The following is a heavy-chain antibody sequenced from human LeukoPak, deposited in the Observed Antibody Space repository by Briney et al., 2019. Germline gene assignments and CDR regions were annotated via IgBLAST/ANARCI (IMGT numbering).Heavy chain of an antibody. Sequence: ASVKVSCKASGGTFSSYAISWVRQAPGQGLEWMGGIIPIFGTANYAQKFQGRVTITADESTSTAYMELSRLRSDDTAVYYCARGRGRQQLVSRAYYFDYWGQGTLVTVSS. J-gene: IGHJ4*02. CDR1: GGTFSSYA. CDR2: IIPIFGTA. CDR3: ARGRGRQQLVSRAYYFDY. D-gene: IGHD6-13*01. V-gene: IGHV1-69*13.